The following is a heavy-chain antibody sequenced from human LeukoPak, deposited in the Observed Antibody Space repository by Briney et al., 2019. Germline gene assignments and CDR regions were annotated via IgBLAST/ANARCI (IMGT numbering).Heavy chain of an antibody. D-gene: IGHD3-3*01. J-gene: IGHJ6*03. CDR2: IYTSGST. CDR3: ARETYYGFWSGYLPGYYYYMDV. V-gene: IGHV4-61*02. CDR1: GGSISSGSYY. Sequence: KPSQTLSLTCTVSGGSISSGSYYWSWIRQPAGKGLEWIGRIYTSGSTNYNPSLKSRVTISVDTSKNQFSLKLSSVTAADTAVYYCARETYYGFWSGYLPGYYYYMDVWGKGTTVTVSS.